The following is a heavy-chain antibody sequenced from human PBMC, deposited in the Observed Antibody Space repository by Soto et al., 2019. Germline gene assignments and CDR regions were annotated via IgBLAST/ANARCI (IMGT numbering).Heavy chain of an antibody. CDR3: ARRYSSGWYFDY. J-gene: IGHJ4*02. CDR2: MNPNSGNT. Sequence: ASVKVSCKASGYTFTSYDINWVRQATGQGLEWMGWMNPNSGNTGYAQKFQGRVTMTRNTSISTAYMELSSLRSEDTAVYYCARRYSSGWYFDYWGQGTLVTGSS. D-gene: IGHD6-19*01. V-gene: IGHV1-8*01. CDR1: GYTFTSYD.